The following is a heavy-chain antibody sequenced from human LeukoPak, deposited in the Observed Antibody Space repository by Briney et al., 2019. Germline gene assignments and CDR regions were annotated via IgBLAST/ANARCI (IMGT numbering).Heavy chain of an antibody. CDR1: GGSFSGYY. V-gene: IGHV4-34*01. D-gene: IGHD3-9*01. CDR3: ARARDYDILTGYYMGYYYYYMDV. Sequence: PSETLSLTCAVYGGSFSGYYWSWIRQPPGKGLEWIGEINHSGSTNYNPSLKSRVTISVDTSQNQCSLKLSSVTAADTAVYYCARARDYDILTGYYMGYYYYYMDVWGKGTTVTVSS. CDR2: INHSGST. J-gene: IGHJ6*03.